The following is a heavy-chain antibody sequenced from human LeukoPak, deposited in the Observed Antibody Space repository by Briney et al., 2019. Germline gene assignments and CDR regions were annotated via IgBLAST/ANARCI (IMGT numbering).Heavy chain of an antibody. CDR2: ISSSSSYI. CDR3: ARVEGESSSWYRVLDX. Sequence: PGGSLRLSCAASGFTFSSYSMNWVRQAPGKGLEWVSSISSSSSYIYYADSVKGRFTISRDNAKNSLYLQMNSLRAEDTAVYYCARVEGESSSWYRVLDXWGQGXLVTVS. CDR1: GFTFSSYS. V-gene: IGHV3-21*01. D-gene: IGHD6-13*01. J-gene: IGHJ4*02.